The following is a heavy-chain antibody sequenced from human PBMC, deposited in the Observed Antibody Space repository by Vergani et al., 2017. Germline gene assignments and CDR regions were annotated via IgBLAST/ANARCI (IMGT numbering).Heavy chain of an antibody. J-gene: IGHJ5*02. CDR3: ASDTHSGQRADR. CDR2: IHYSENT. Sequence: QVQLQESGPGLVKSSETLSLTCSVSGASVNSYYWSWIRQPPGKGLEWIGSIHYSENTNYNPSLKTRVTISVDTSKNQFSLTLTSVTAADTAVYYCASDTHSGQRADRWGQGILVTVTS. CDR1: GASVNSYY. D-gene: IGHD6-19*01. V-gene: IGHV4-59*02.